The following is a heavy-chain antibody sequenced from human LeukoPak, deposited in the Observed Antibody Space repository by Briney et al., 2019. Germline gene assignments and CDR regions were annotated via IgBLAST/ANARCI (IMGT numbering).Heavy chain of an antibody. D-gene: IGHD3-10*01. CDR2: ISRSSIYI. Sequence: GGSLRLSCAASGFTFSSYNMNWVRQVPGKGLEWVSSISRSSIYIYYADSVKGRFTISRDNAENSLSLQMNSLRAEDTAVYYCARDSGDGSGTYYPYGMDVWGQGTTVTVSS. CDR3: ARDSGDGSGTYYPYGMDV. V-gene: IGHV3-21*01. CDR1: GFTFSSYN. J-gene: IGHJ6*02.